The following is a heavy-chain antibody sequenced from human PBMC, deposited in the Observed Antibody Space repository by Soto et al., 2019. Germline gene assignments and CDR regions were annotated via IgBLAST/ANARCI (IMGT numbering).Heavy chain of an antibody. V-gene: IGHV4-39*02. CDR1: GGSLSSRSNY. J-gene: IGHJ1*01. Sequence: QLQLRESGPGLVKPSETLSLTCTVSGGSLSSRSNYWGWVRRPPGKGLEWIGSVYYTGGTYYNPSLKSRVAISIDMSKHQFSLELSFVTAADTAVYYCAREGPPIIAHNPPEFFQPWGQGTLVTVSS. CDR3: AREGPPIIAHNPPEFFQP. D-gene: IGHD3-10*01. CDR2: VYYTGGT.